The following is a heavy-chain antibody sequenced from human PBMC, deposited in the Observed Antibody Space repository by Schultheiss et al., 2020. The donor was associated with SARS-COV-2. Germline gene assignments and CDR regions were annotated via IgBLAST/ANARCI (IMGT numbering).Heavy chain of an antibody. J-gene: IGHJ4*02. D-gene: IGHD2-2*01. CDR2: IIPIFGTA. Sequence: SCKASGGTFSSYAISWVRQAPGQGLEWMGGIIPIFGTANYAQKFQGRVTITADESTSTAYMELSSLRSEDTAVYYCAREEAAAADFDYWGQVTLVTVSS. V-gene: IGHV1-69*01. CDR1: GGTFSSYA. CDR3: AREEAAAADFDY.